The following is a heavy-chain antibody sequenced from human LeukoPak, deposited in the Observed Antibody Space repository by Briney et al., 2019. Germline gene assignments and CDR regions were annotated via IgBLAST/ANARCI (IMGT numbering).Heavy chain of an antibody. V-gene: IGHV3-30-3*01. Sequence: GGSLRLSCAASGFTFSSYPLHWVRQAPGRGLEWVTLISYDGSKIYYADSVKGRFTISRDNSKNTLYLQMNSLRAEDTAVYYCAKDADHYGGPLQFDPWGQGTLVTVSS. CDR1: GFTFSSYP. CDR2: ISYDGSKI. J-gene: IGHJ5*02. D-gene: IGHD4-23*01. CDR3: AKDADHYGGPLQFDP.